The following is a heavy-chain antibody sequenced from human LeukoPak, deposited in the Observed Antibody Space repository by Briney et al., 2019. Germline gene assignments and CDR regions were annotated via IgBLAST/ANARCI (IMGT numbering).Heavy chain of an antibody. V-gene: IGHV1-3*01. CDR1: GYTFTSYA. CDR2: INAGNGIT. CDR3: ARRFSMVRGDPFDP. Sequence: ASVKVSCKASGYTFTSYAMHWVRQAPGQRLEWMGWINAGNGITKYSQKFQGRVTITRDTSASTAYMELSSLRSEDTAVYYCARRFSMVRGDPFDPWGQGTLVTVSS. D-gene: IGHD3-10*01. J-gene: IGHJ5*02.